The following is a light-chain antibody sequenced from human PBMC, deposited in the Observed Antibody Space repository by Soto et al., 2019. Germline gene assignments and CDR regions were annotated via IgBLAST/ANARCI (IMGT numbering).Light chain of an antibody. CDR3: QQYNFYWT. CDR2: ETS. Sequence: DIQMTQSPSTLPASVGDRVTITCRASQTISHWLAWYQQKPGKVPKLLIYETSRLESGVPSRFSGSVSGTEFTLTISGLQPDDFGTYYCQQYNFYWTFGQGTKVEIK. CDR1: QTISHW. V-gene: IGKV1-5*03. J-gene: IGKJ1*01.